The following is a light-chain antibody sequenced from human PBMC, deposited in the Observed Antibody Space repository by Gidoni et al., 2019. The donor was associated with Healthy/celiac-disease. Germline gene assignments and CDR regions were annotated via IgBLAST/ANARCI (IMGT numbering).Light chain of an antibody. CDR1: KSVLYSSNNKNY. CDR2: WAS. J-gene: IGKJ1*01. CDR3: QQYYSTPT. Sequence: DIVLTQSPDSLAVSLGERATINCESSKSVLYSSNNKNYLAWYQQKPGQPPKLLIYWASTRESGVPDRFSGSGSGTDFTLTISSLQAEDVAVYYCQQYYSTPTFGQGTKVEIK. V-gene: IGKV4-1*01.